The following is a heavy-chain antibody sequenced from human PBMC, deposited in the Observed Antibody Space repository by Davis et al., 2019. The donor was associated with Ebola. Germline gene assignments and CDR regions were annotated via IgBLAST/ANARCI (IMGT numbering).Heavy chain of an antibody. V-gene: IGHV1-18*01. J-gene: IGHJ4*02. Sequence: ASVQVSCQASGYLFNSSGIYWARHALGQGLEWLGCLRLYNGTRNYAQKLQGRVTMTTDTSTSKAYMELRSLRSDDTAVYYCARDLGMVKSYYFDDWGQGTLVTVSS. CDR3: ARDLGMVKSYYFDD. CDR1: GYLFNSSG. D-gene: IGHD5-18*01. CDR2: LRLYNGTR.